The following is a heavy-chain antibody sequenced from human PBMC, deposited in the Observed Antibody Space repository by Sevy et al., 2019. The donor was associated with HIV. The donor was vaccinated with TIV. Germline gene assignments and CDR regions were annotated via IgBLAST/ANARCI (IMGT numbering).Heavy chain of an antibody. CDR1: GFTFSKYS. CDR3: AREGCTKPHDY. CDR2: FSFGCGKI. D-gene: IGHD2-8*01. Sequence: GSVRLSCAASGFTFSKYSMSWIRQTPGKGLEWVSTFSFGCGKINYADSVKGRFTISRDDSRNTFYLQMNSLRAEDTAIYYCAREGCTKPHDYWGQGTVVTVSS. J-gene: IGHJ4*02. V-gene: IGHV3-23*01.